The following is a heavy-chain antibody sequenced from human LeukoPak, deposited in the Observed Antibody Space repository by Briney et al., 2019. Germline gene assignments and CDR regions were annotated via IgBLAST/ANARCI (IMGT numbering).Heavy chain of an antibody. Sequence: ASVKVSCKASGYTFTSYYMRWVRQAPGQGLEWVGIINPSGGSTSYAQKFQGRVTMTRDTSTSTVYMELSSLRSEDTAVYYCARVGRWLQLSRDYYYYGMDVWGQGTTVTVSS. CDR2: INPSGGST. CDR3: ARVGRWLQLSRDYYYYGMDV. D-gene: IGHD5-12*01. J-gene: IGHJ6*02. V-gene: IGHV1-46*01. CDR1: GYTFTSYY.